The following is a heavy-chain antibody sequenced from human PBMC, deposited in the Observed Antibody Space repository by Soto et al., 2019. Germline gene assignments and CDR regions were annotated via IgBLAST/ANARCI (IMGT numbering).Heavy chain of an antibody. Sequence: EVQLLESGGGLVQPGGSLRLSCAASGFTFSKYDMSWARQAPGTGLEWVSTITNSGGSTYHADSVKGRFTISRDDSKNTLYLHMSTLRAEDTAVYYGASLTWSGDLRGWGQGTLVTVSS. CDR2: ITNSGGST. CDR3: ASLTWSGDLRG. J-gene: IGHJ4*02. D-gene: IGHD3-10*01. CDR1: GFTFSKYD. V-gene: IGHV3-23*01.